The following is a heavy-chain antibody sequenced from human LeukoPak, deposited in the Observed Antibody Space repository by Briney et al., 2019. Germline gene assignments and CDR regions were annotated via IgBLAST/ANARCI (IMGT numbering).Heavy chain of an antibody. CDR1: GFTFSSYS. CDR2: ISSSNNYI. D-gene: IGHD3-22*01. V-gene: IGHV3-21*01. J-gene: IGHJ4*02. CDR3: ARGDYYDSSGLFDY. Sequence: GGSLRLSCAASGFTFSSYSMNWVRQAPGKGLEWVSSISSSNNYINYADSVKGRITISRDNAKKSVYLQMNSLRAEDTAVYYCARGDYYDSSGLFDYWGQGTLVTVSP.